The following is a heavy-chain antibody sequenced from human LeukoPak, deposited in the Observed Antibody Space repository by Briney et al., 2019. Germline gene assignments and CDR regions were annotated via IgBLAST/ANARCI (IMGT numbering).Heavy chain of an antibody. V-gene: IGHV3-53*01. J-gene: IGHJ4*02. CDR1: GFTFSSNY. CDR2: IYTSGGT. CDR3: ARGRGSGWYFDY. Sequence: GGSLRLSCAASGFTFSSNYMSWVRQAPGKGLEWVSIIYTSGGTYYADSVKGRFTISRDNSKNTLYLQMNSLRAEDTAIYYCARGRGSGWYFDYWGQGTLVTVSS. D-gene: IGHD6-19*01.